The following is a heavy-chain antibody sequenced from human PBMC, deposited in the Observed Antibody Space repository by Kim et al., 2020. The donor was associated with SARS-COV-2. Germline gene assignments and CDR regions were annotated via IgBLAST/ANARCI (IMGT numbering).Heavy chain of an antibody. CDR3: ARESFVGGIAARTIYYYYGMDV. V-gene: IGHV1-69*13. Sequence: ASVKVSCKASGGTFSSYAISWVRQAPGQGLEWMGGIIPIFGTANYAQKFQGRVTITADESTSTAYMELSSLRSEDTAVYYCARESFVGGIAARTIYYYYGMDVWGQGTTVTVSS. CDR2: IIPIFGTA. D-gene: IGHD6-6*01. CDR1: GGTFSSYA. J-gene: IGHJ6*02.